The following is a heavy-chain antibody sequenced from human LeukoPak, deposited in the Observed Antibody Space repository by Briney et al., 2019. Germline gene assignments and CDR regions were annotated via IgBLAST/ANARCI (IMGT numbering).Heavy chain of an antibody. V-gene: IGHV4-39*07. CDR3: ARGNYDSSGYWYHDAFDI. CDR2: IYYSGST. D-gene: IGHD3-22*01. Sequence: SETLSLTCTVSGGSISSSSYYWGWIRQPPGKGLEWIGSIYYSGSTYYNPSLKSRVTISVDTSKNQFSLKLSSVTAADTAVYYCARGNYDSSGYWYHDAFDIWGQGTMVTVSS. CDR1: GGSISSSSYY. J-gene: IGHJ3*02.